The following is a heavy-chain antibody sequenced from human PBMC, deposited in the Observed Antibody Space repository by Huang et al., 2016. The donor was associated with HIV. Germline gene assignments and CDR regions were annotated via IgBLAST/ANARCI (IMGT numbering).Heavy chain of an antibody. D-gene: IGHD4-17*01. CDR2: IIPMVGTP. Sequence: QVQLVQSGAEVKTPGSSVKVSCKASGGTFSKYAISWVRQAPGQGLEWMGGIIPMVGTPNYARKCQGSVTITADDSTSTTDVEVSSLRSEDTALYYCARGQLGSYGDYDVLYWGQGTLVTVSS. CDR3: ARGQLGSYGDYDVLY. CDR1: GGTFSKYA. V-gene: IGHV1-69*13. J-gene: IGHJ4*02.